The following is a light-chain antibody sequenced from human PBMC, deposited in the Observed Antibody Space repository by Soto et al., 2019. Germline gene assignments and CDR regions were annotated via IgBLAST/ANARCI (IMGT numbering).Light chain of an antibody. V-gene: IGLV2-14*03. Sequence: QSVLTQPASVSGSPGQSITISCTGTSSDVGGYNYVTWYQQHPGKAPKLMIYDVSNRPSGVSNRFSGSKSDNTASLTISGLQTEDEADYYCLSYTSSRAYVLGTGTKVTVL. J-gene: IGLJ1*01. CDR1: SSDVGGYNY. CDR3: LSYTSSRAYV. CDR2: DVS.